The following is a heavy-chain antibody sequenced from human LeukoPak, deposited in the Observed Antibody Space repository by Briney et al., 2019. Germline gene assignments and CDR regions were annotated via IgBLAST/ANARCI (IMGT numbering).Heavy chain of an antibody. CDR1: GYTFTSYA. V-gene: IGHV1-3*01. J-gene: IGHJ4*02. CDR2: INAGNGNT. Sequence: GASVKVSCKASGYTFTSYAMHWVRQAPGQRLEWMGWINAGNGNTKYSQKFQGRVTITRDTSASTAYMELSSLRSEDTAVYYCAREERRQQLVSRGPGGNLNDYWGQGTLVTVSS. D-gene: IGHD6-13*01. CDR3: AREERRQQLVSRGPGGNLNDY.